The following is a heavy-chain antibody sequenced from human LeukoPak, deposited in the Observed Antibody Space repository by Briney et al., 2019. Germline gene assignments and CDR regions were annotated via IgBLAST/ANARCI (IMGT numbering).Heavy chain of an antibody. CDR2: IYYSGST. J-gene: IGHJ4*02. D-gene: IGHD3-22*01. CDR1: GGSISSSSYY. CDR3: ARVGSSGYYFVDY. V-gene: IGHV4-39*07. Sequence: SETLSLTCTVSGGSISSSSYYWGWIRQPPGKGLEWIGSIYYSGSTYYNPSLKSRVTISVDTSKNQFSLKLSSVTAADTAVYYCARVGSSGYYFVDYWGQGTLVTVSS.